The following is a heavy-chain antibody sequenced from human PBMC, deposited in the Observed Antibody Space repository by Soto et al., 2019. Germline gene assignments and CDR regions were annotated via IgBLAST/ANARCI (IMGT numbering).Heavy chain of an antibody. V-gene: IGHV3-23*01. Sequence: GGSLRLSCAASGFTFSSYAMSWVRQAPGKGLEWVSAISGSGGSTYYADSVKGRFTISRDNSKNTLYLQMNSLRAEDTAVYYCAKHEPQPERITIFGVVTLAFDIWGQGTMVTVSS. CDR1: GFTFSSYA. D-gene: IGHD3-3*01. CDR3: AKHEPQPERITIFGVVTLAFDI. CDR2: ISGSGGST. J-gene: IGHJ3*02.